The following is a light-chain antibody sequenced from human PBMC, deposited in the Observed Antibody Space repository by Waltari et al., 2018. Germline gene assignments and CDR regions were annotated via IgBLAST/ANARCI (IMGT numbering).Light chain of an antibody. Sequence: DIVMTQSPLSLPVTLGQPASISCRSSQSLVYTNGNTYLNWFHQRPGQSPRPLIYKVSNRDSGVPDRFSGSGSGTDFTLKISRVEAEDVGIYYCMQGTRWPLTIGQGTRLEIQ. CDR3: MQGTRWPLT. V-gene: IGKV2-30*01. CDR2: KVS. CDR1: QSLVYTNGNTY. J-gene: IGKJ5*01.